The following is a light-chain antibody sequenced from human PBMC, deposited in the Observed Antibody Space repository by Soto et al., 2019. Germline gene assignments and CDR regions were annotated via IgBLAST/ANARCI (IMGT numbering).Light chain of an antibody. CDR3: GAWDNSLTGGV. CDR1: ASKIGNNY. J-gene: IGLJ2*01. V-gene: IGLV1-51*02. Sequence: QSVLTQPPSVSAAPGQKVTISCSGSASKIGNNYVSWYQQLPGTAPKLLIYENYERPSGIPDRFSGSKSGTSATLGITGLQTGDEADYYCGAWDNSLTGGVFGGGTKVTVL. CDR2: ENY.